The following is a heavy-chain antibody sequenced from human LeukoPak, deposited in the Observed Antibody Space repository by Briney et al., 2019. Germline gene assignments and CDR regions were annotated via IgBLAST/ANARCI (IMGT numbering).Heavy chain of an antibody. CDR3: AKDLVSPRRVGSSEKLDY. J-gene: IGHJ4*02. V-gene: IGHV3-23*01. CDR1: GFIFSNYA. CDR2: ILSGGETT. Sequence: GGSLRLSCAASGFIFSNYAMNWVRQAPGKGLEWVSSILSGGETTSYADSVRGRFTISRDNSKNTLYLEMNSLRAEDTAIYYCAKDLVSPRRVGSSEKLDYWGQGTLVAVSS. D-gene: IGHD3-10*01.